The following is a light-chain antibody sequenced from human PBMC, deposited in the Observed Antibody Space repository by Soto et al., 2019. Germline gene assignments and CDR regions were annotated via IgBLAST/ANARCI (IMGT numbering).Light chain of an antibody. J-gene: IGKJ1*01. CDR2: KAS. CDR3: QHYNSYSEA. CDR1: QTISSW. Sequence: DIQMTPSRSILXIAXRGRVTISXXASQTISSWLAWYQQKPGKAPKLLIYKASTLKSGVPSRFSGSGSGTEFTLTISSLQPDDFATYYCQHYNSYSEAFGQGTKVDIK. V-gene: IGKV1-5*03.